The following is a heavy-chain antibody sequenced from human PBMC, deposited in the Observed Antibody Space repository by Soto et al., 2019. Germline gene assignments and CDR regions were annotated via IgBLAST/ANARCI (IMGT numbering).Heavy chain of an antibody. Sequence: SETLSLTCAVYGGSFSGYYWSWIRQPPGKGLEWIGEINHSGSTNYNPSLKSRVTISVDTSKNQFSLKLSSVTAADTAVYYCARGPALRYFDWLLSYYGMDVWGQGTTV. J-gene: IGHJ6*02. V-gene: IGHV4-34*01. CDR3: ARGPALRYFDWLLSYYGMDV. CDR2: INHSGST. D-gene: IGHD3-9*01. CDR1: GGSFSGYY.